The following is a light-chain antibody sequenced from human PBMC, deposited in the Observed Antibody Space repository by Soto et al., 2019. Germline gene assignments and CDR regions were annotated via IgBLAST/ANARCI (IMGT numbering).Light chain of an antibody. CDR3: SSYTSSSTLYV. J-gene: IGLJ1*01. V-gene: IGLV2-14*01. CDR2: DVS. Sequence: SALTQPDSVSGSPGQSITISCTGTSSDVGGYNYVSWYQQHPGKAPKLMIYDVSNRPSGVSDRFSGSKSGNTASLTISGLQAEDEAAYYCSSYTSSSTLYVFGTGTKVTVL. CDR1: SSDVGGYNY.